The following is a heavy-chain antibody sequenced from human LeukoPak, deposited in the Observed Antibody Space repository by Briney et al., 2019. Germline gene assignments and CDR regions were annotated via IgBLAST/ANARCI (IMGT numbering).Heavy chain of an antibody. CDR2: IKTYNGDT. CDR1: GYTFTSYA. D-gene: IGHD2-2*01. J-gene: IGHJ6*02. CDR3: AREMRYQLLHGSGGMDV. Sequence: GASVKVSCKASGYTFTSYAINWVRQAPGQGLEWMGWIKTYNGDTNYAQKFQDRVTMTTDTSTTTAFVELRSLTSDDTAVYYCAREMRYQLLHGSGGMDVWGQGTTVTVSS. V-gene: IGHV1-18*01.